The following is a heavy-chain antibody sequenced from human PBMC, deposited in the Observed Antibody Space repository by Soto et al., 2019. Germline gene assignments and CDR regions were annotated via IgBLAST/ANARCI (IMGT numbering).Heavy chain of an antibody. Sequence: QVQLVESGGGVVQPGRSLRLSCAASGFTFSTYAIHWVRQAPGKRLEWVALISSDGSITYYAGFVKGRFTVSRDNSKNTLYLQMDSLKTEDTAVYYCARARGFSYGSRFDFWGQGALVTVSS. CDR1: GFTFSTYA. CDR2: ISSDGSIT. D-gene: IGHD5-18*01. J-gene: IGHJ4*02. CDR3: ARARGFSYGSRFDF. V-gene: IGHV3-30-3*01.